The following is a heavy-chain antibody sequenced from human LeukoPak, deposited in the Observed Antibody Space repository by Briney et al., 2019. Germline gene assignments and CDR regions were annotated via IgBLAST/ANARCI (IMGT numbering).Heavy chain of an antibody. Sequence: SETLSLTCTVSGGSISSSSYYWGWIRQPPGKGLEWIGTIFHNGNTYYNPSLKSRVTISVDTSKNQFSLKLSSVTAADTAVYYCARLTSSWFDPWGQGTLVTVSS. CDR2: IFHNGNT. CDR3: ARLTSSWFDP. J-gene: IGHJ5*02. V-gene: IGHV4-39*01. D-gene: IGHD6-6*01. CDR1: GGSISSSSYY.